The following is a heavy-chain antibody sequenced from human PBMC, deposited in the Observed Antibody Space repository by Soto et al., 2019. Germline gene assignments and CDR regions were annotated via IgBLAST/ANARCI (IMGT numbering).Heavy chain of an antibody. J-gene: IGHJ4*02. D-gene: IGHD1-1*01. CDR1: GGSISSGVYY. CDR3: ARDAGRDGYNSFSLFDY. V-gene: IGHV4-31*03. CDR2: IYYSGST. Sequence: SETLSLTCTVSGGSISSGVYYWIWIRQHPGKGLEWIGYIYYSGSTYYNPSLKSRVTISVDTSKNQFSLKLSSVTAADTAVYYCARDAGRDGYNSFSLFDYWGQGTLVTVSS.